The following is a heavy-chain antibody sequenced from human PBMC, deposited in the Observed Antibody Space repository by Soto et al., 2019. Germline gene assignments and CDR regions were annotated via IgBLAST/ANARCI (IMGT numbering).Heavy chain of an antibody. CDR3: AGRCDGTNCLAHFDY. CDR2: IIPIFGTP. CDR1: GGTFNNYV. V-gene: IGHV1-69*06. D-gene: IGHD2-2*01. Sequence: SVKVSCKASGGTFNNYVINWVLQAPGQGLEWMAGIIPIFGTPNYAQKFQGRVTITADKSTSTAYMELNSLRSEDTAVYYCAGRCDGTNCLAHFDYWGQGTLVTVS. J-gene: IGHJ4*02.